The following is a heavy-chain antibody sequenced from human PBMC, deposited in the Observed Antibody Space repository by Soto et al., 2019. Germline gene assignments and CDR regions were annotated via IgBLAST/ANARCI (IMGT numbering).Heavy chain of an antibody. D-gene: IGHD6-13*01. V-gene: IGHV4-59*11. Sequence: ESLTLLCTDSGGYISCQYWGWIRQPPGKGLEWIGYIYYSGSTNYNPSLKSRVTISVDTSNNQFSLKLSSVTAADSAVYYSERSNSSWYLNDSGQATLATV. CDR1: GGYISCQY. CDR3: ERSNSSWYLND. CDR2: IYYSGST. J-gene: IGHJ4*02.